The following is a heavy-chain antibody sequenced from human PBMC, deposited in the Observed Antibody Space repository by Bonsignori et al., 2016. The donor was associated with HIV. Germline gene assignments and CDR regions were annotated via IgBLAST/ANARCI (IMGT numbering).Heavy chain of an antibody. V-gene: IGHV3-43D*04. CDR2: ISWDGGSK. CDR1: GFIFDDYA. CDR3: AKGAVTADILRYYYY. J-gene: IGHJ6*01. Sequence: DVQLVESGGVVVQPGGSLRLSCAASGFIFDDYAMHWVRQAPGKGLEWLSLISWDGGSKYYADSVKGRFTISRDNNINQVYLQMDRLRPDDTALYYCAKGAVTADILRYYYY. D-gene: IGHD2-2*01.